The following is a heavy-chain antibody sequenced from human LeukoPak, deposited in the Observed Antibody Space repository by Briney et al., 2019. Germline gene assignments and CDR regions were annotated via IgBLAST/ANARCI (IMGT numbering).Heavy chain of an antibody. CDR1: GYTFTSYD. D-gene: IGHD2-2*01. CDR3: ATSRGSSTSCYDY. Sequence: GASMKVSCKASGYTFTSYDINWGRQGNGQGLEWMGWMNPNSGNTGYAQKFQGRVTITRNTSISTAYMELSSLRSEDTAVYYCATSRGSSTSCYDYWGQGTLVTVSS. J-gene: IGHJ4*02. V-gene: IGHV1-8*03. CDR2: MNPNSGNT.